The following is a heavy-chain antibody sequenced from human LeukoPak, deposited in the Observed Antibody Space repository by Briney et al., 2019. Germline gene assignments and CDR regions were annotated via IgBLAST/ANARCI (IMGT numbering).Heavy chain of an antibody. CDR3: ATLGYCSGGSCYLDYYYMDV. V-gene: IGHV3-48*04. J-gene: IGHJ6*03. CDR1: GFTFSSYS. CDR2: TSSSSSTI. D-gene: IGHD2-15*01. Sequence: PGGSLRLSCAASGFTFSSYSMNWVRQAPGKGLEWVSYTSSSSSTIYYADSVKGRFTISRDNAKNSLYLQMNSLRAEDTAVYYCATLGYCSGGSCYLDYYYMDVWGKGTTVTVSS.